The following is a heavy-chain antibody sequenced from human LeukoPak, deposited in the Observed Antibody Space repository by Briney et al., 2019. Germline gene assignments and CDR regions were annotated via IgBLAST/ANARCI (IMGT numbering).Heavy chain of an antibody. CDR2: ISYDGSNK. V-gene: IGHV3-30*04. J-gene: IGHJ4*02. CDR3: ARDPDVGIVMGIDY. Sequence: GGSLRLSCAASGFTFGSYAMHWVRQAPGKGLEWVAVISYDGSNKYYADSVKGRFTISRDNSKNTLYLQMNSLRAEDTAVYYCARDPDVGIVMGIDYWGQGTLVTVSS. CDR1: GFTFGSYA. D-gene: IGHD2-21*01.